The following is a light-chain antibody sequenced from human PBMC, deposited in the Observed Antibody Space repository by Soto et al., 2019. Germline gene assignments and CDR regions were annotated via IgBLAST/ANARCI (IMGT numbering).Light chain of an antibody. CDR3: QQSRT. V-gene: IGKV1-39*01. CDR2: AGS. CDR1: QTISSY. J-gene: IGKJ1*01. Sequence: DIQLTQSPSSLSASVGDRVTITCRASQTISSYLNWYQHTPGKAPKLLIYAGSTLQRVVPSRFSGMGSGTDFSLTISNLQPEDFVTYYCQQSRTFGQGTKVEV.